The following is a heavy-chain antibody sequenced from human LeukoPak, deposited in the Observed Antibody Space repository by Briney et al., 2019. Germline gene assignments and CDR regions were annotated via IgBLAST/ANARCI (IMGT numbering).Heavy chain of an antibody. CDR2: IRYDGSNK. CDR1: GFTFSSYG. D-gene: IGHD4-23*01. Sequence: GGSLRLSCAASGFTFSSYGMHWVRQAPGKGLEWVAFIRYDGSNKYYADSVKGRFTLSRDNSKNTLYLQMNSLRAEDTAVYYCAKPVAPYYYYYMDVWGKGTTVTVSS. J-gene: IGHJ6*03. CDR3: AKPVAPYYYYYMDV. V-gene: IGHV3-30*02.